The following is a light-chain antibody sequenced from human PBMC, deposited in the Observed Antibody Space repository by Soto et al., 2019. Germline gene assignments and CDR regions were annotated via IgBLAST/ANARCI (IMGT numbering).Light chain of an antibody. V-gene: IGKV3-15*01. J-gene: IGKJ5*01. CDR2: GAS. CDR3: QQYNNWPLT. CDR1: QSVSSN. Sequence: EKAMTQSPATLSVSPGERATLSCRASQSVSSNLAWYQQKPGQAPRLLIYGASSRATGIPVRFSGSESGTEFTLTISSLQSEDFAVYYCQQYNNWPLTFGQGTRLEIK.